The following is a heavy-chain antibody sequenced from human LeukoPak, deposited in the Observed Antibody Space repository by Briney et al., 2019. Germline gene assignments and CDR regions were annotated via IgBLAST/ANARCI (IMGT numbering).Heavy chain of an antibody. Sequence: SETLSLTCTVSGGSVSSGDYYWSWIRQPPGKGLEWIGYIYYSGSTYYNPSLKSRVTISVDTSKNQFSLKLSSVTAADTAVYYCARTEDFAFDIWGQGTMVTVSS. CDR1: GGSVSSGDYY. CDR2: IYYSGST. D-gene: IGHD2-15*01. J-gene: IGHJ3*02. CDR3: ARTEDFAFDI. V-gene: IGHV4-30-4*01.